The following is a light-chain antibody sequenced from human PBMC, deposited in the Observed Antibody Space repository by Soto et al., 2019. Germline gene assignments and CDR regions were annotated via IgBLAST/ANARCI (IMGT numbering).Light chain of an antibody. V-gene: IGLV2-23*02. CDR3: CSYAGSSTYG. J-gene: IGLJ1*01. CDR2: DVT. CDR1: SSDVGSYNV. Sequence: QSALTQPASVSGSPGQSITISCTGTSSDVGSYNVVSWYQHHPGKAPKLMIYDVTKRPSGVSNRFSGSKSGNTASLTISGLQAEDEADYYCCSYAGSSTYGFGTGTKLTVL.